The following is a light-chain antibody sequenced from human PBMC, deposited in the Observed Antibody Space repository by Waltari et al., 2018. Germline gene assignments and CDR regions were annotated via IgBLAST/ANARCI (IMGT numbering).Light chain of an antibody. V-gene: IGLV2-23*01. CDR2: EAT. CDR3: SSYAGNCNLVV. J-gene: IGLJ2*01. CDR1: SSDVGTYNP. Sequence: QWALTQPASVSGSPGQSITISCTGTSSDVGTYNPLSGYQQHPGKAPKLMIYEATKRPSGVSNRFCGSKSGNTASLTISGLQAEDEADYYCSSYAGNCNLVVFGGGTKLTVL.